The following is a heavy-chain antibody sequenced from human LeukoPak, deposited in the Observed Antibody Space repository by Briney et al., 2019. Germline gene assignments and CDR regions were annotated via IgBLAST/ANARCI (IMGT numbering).Heavy chain of an antibody. J-gene: IGHJ4*02. Sequence: QPGGSLRLSCVASGFTFGKYWMSWVRQAPGKGLEWVANIKLDGSEKNYVDSVKGRFTISKDNAKNTVYLQMNSLRAEDTAVYYCVSFYETYWGRGTLVTVSS. CDR1: GFTFGKYW. V-gene: IGHV3-7*01. D-gene: IGHD2/OR15-2a*01. CDR2: IKLDGSEK. CDR3: VSFYETY.